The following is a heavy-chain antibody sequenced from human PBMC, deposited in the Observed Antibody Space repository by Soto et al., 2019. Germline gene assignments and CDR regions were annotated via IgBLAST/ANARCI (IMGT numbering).Heavy chain of an antibody. CDR3: VINGWSSGLSF. J-gene: IGHJ4*02. CDR1: GFSFRSYG. Sequence: QVPLVESGGGVVEPGKSLTLSCATSGFSFRSYGMHWDRQAPGQGLEWLAVIWHDGSKKLYADSVKGRFTISRDNSEDTLFLQMTSLRVEGTGLYFCVINGWSSGLSFWGQGNLVSLSS. V-gene: IGHV3-33*01. CDR2: IWHDGSKK. D-gene: IGHD6-19*01.